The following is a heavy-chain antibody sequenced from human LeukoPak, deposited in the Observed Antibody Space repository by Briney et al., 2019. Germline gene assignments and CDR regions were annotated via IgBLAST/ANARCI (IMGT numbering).Heavy chain of an antibody. J-gene: IGHJ6*03. Sequence: SETLSLTCTVSGGSISSYYWSWIRQPAGKGLEWIGRIYTSGSTNYNPSLKSRVTMSVDTSKNQFSLKLSSATAADTAVYYCASDPSNYYYMYVWGKGTTVTVSS. V-gene: IGHV4-4*07. CDR1: GGSISSYY. CDR2: IYTSGST. CDR3: ASDPSNYYYMYV.